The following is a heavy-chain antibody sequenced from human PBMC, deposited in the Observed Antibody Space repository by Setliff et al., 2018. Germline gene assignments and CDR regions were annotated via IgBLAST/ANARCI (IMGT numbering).Heavy chain of an antibody. V-gene: IGHV4-59*08. CDR3: ARHENDYGDYDDAFDI. J-gene: IGHJ3*02. CDR1: GDSINRNY. CDR2: IYYSGRT. Sequence: SETLSLTCSVSGDSINRNYWSWIRQPPGKGLEWLGYIYYSGRTNYNPSLRSRVTISVDTSKNQFSLKVSSVTAADTAVYYCARHENDYGDYDDAFDIWGQGTMVTVSS. D-gene: IGHD4-17*01.